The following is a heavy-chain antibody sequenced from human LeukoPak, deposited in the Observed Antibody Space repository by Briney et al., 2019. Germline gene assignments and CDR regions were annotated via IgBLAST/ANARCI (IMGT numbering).Heavy chain of an antibody. CDR3: TPTPSGNYYLRVAS. CDR2: FSGTGDNA. Sequence: GGSLRLSCATSGFIFRDYAMTWVRQAPGKGLEWVSGFSGTGDNAYYADSVKGRFIISRDNSKNTLSLQMNSLRVEDTAVYYCTPTPSGNYYLRVASWGQGTLVTVSS. D-gene: IGHD3-10*01. V-gene: IGHV3-23*01. CDR1: GFIFRDYA. J-gene: IGHJ4*02.